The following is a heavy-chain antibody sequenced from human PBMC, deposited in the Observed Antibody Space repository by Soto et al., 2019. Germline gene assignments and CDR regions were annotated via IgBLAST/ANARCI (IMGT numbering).Heavy chain of an antibody. CDR1: GFSFSDYA. J-gene: IGHJ4*02. CDR3: AKRSPYSSGWYSPIFDY. D-gene: IGHD6-13*01. Sequence: AGGSLRLSCAASGFSFSDYAMSWVRQAPGKGLEWVSVISESGGSTHYADSVRGRFTVSRDNSKNSLSLRMNSLRDEDTAVYFCAKRSPYSSGWYSPIFDYWGQGXLVTVSS. V-gene: IGHV3-23*01. CDR2: ISESGGST.